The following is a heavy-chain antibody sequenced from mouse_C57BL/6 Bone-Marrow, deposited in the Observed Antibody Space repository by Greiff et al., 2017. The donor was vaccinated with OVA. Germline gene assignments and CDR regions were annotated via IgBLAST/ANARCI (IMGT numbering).Heavy chain of an antibody. V-gene: IGHV1-22*01. CDR3: ARMGYDFDY. CDR2: INPNNGGT. J-gene: IGHJ2*01. Sequence: EVQGVESGPELVKPGASVKMSCKASGYTFTDYNMHWVKQSHGKSLEWIGYINPNNGGTSYNQKFKGKATLTVNKSSSTAYMELRSLTSEDSAVYYCARMGYDFDYWGQGTTLTVSS. D-gene: IGHD2-2*01. CDR1: GYTFTDYN.